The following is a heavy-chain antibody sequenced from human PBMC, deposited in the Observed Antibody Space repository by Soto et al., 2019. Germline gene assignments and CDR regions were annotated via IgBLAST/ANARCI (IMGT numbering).Heavy chain of an antibody. D-gene: IGHD2-21*02. J-gene: IGHJ5*02. Sequence: QVQLVQSGAEVKKPGPSVKVSCKASGYTFTSYGISWVRQAPRQALEWMGWISAYNGNTNYAQKLQGRVSMTTDTSTSTAYMELRSLRSDDTAVYYCARIYMTAERFDPWGQGTLVTVSS. CDR3: ARIYMTAERFDP. V-gene: IGHV1-18*04. CDR2: ISAYNGNT. CDR1: GYTFTSYG.